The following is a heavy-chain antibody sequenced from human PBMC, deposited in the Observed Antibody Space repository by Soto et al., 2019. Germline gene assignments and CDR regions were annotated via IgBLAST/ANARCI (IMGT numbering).Heavy chain of an antibody. V-gene: IGHV4-61*08. CDR1: GGSISSGEYY. J-gene: IGHJ6*02. CDR3: VRALIFGVPAAGGMDV. D-gene: IGHD3-3*01. Sequence: SETLSLTCTVSGGSISSGEYYWTWIRQPPGKGLEWIGYISYSVNTNYSPSLKSRVSISVDTSKNQFSLKFSSVSAADTAVYYCVRALIFGVPAAGGMDVWGLGTTVTVSS. CDR2: ISYSVNT.